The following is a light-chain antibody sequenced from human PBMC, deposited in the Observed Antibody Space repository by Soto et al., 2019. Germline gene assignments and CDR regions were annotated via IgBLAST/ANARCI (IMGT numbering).Light chain of an antibody. CDR3: QQYGTAPPEYT. CDR1: QRVSASF. Sequence: EIVLTQSPGTLSLSPGERATLSCRSSQRVSASFLAWYQQKPGQAPRPLIYGASSRATGIPDRFSGGGSETDFTLTISRLETEDFAVYYCQQYGTAPPEYTFGQGTKLEIK. J-gene: IGKJ2*01. V-gene: IGKV3-20*01. CDR2: GAS.